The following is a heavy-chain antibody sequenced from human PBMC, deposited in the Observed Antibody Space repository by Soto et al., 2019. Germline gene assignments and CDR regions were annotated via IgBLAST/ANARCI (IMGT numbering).Heavy chain of an antibody. D-gene: IGHD3-22*01. CDR2: ISRSGGST. CDR3: AKCEVVAIPDY. V-gene: IGHV3-23*01. Sequence: EVQLLESGGGLVQPGGSLRLSCAASGFTFSSYAMSWVRQAPGKGLERVSAISRSGGSTYYADSVKGRFTISSDNYKNTLYLQMNSLRAEDTAVYYCAKCEVVAIPDYWGQGTLVTVSS. J-gene: IGHJ4*02. CDR1: GFTFSSYA.